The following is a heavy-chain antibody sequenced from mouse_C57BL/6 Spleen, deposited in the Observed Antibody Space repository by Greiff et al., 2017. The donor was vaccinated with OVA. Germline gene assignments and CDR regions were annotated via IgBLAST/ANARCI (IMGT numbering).Heavy chain of an antibody. Sequence: QVQLQQSGAGLLKPGASVTISCKASGYAFSSYWMNWVKQRPGKGLEWIGQIYPGDGDTNYNGKFKGKATLTADKSSSKAYMLHSSLTSEDSAVYVFARHEKAWFAYWGQGTLVTVSA. J-gene: IGHJ3*01. V-gene: IGHV1-80*01. CDR3: ARHEKAWFAY. CDR1: GYAFSSYW. CDR2: IYPGDGDT.